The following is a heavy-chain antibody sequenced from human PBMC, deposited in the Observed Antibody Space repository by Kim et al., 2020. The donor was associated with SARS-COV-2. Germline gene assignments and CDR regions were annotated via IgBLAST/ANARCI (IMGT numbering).Heavy chain of an antibody. Sequence: PSLKRRVTISVDTSKNQFSLKLSSVPAADTAVYYCARGYSSGWTHTFDYWGQGTLVTVSS. CDR3: ARGYSSGWTHTFDY. D-gene: IGHD6-19*01. V-gene: IGHV4-39*07. J-gene: IGHJ4*02.